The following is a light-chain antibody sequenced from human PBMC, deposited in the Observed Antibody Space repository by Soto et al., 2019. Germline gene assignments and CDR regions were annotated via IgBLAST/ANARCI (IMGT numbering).Light chain of an antibody. Sequence: DVQMTQSPSTLSASVGDRVNITCRASQFVAKWLAWYQQRPGKAPRLLIYKASILETGVPSRFSGSGSGTAFTLSISSLQPEDFAIYYCQQYNFYPTFGGGTKVEIK. CDR3: QQYNFYPT. CDR2: KAS. V-gene: IGKV1-5*03. CDR1: QFVAKW. J-gene: IGKJ4*01.